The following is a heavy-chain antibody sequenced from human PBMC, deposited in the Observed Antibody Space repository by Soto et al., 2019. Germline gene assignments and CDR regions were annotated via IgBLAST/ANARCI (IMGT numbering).Heavy chain of an antibody. J-gene: IGHJ6*03. CDR1: GYSFTSYW. CDR3: ARHGLGYCSSTSCYSTQRGYYYYYMDV. Sequence: GESLKISCKGSGYSFTSYWIGWVRQMPGKGLEWIGIIYPGDSDTRYSPSFQGKVTISADKSISTAYLQWSSLKASDTAMYYCARHGLGYCSSTSCYSTQRGYYYYYMDVWGKGTTVTVSS. D-gene: IGHD2-2*02. V-gene: IGHV5-51*01. CDR2: IYPGDSDT.